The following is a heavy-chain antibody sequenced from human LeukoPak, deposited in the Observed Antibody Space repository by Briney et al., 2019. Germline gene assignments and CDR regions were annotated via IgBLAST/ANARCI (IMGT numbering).Heavy chain of an antibody. D-gene: IGHD5-18*01. J-gene: IGHJ6*02. CDR2: ISYSGST. Sequence: SETLSLTCTVSGGSISNYYWSWIRQPPGKGLEWIGYISYSGSTNYNPSLKSRVTISVDMSKNQFSLKLSSVTAADTAVYYCARDSGPGYSFGLYYYCGLDVWGQGTTVTVSS. CDR3: ARDSGPGYSFGLYYYCGLDV. CDR1: GGSISNYY. V-gene: IGHV4-59*01.